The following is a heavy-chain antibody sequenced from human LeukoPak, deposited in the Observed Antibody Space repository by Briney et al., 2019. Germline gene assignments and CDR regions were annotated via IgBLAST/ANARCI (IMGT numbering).Heavy chain of an antibody. J-gene: IGHJ6*04. CDR2: IWYDGSNT. CDR3: ATLLQGDGMDV. Sequence: GGSMRLSCAASGFTFSSYGMHWVRQAPGKGLEWVAVIWYDGSNTYYADSVKGRFTISRDNSKNTLYLQMNSLRAEDTAIYYCATLLQGDGMDVWGKGTTVTVSS. V-gene: IGHV3-33*01. D-gene: IGHD4-11*01. CDR1: GFTFSSYG.